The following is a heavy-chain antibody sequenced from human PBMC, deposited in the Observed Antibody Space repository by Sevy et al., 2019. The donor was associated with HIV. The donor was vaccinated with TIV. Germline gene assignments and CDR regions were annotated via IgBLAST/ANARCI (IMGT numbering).Heavy chain of an antibody. Sequence: SETLSLTCAVYGGSFSGYYWSWIRQPPGKGLEWIGEINHSGSTNYNPSLKSRVTISVDTSKNQFSLKLSSVTAADTAVYFCGRNCSRTSCSHAFGIRGQGTMV. CDR2: INHSGST. V-gene: IGHV4-34*01. CDR1: GGSFSGYY. D-gene: IGHD2-2*01. CDR3: GRNCSRTSCSHAFGI. J-gene: IGHJ3*02.